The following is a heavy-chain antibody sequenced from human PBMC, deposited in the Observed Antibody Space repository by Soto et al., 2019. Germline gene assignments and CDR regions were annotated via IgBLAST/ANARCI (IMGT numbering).Heavy chain of an antibody. CDR1: GYSFTSYW. J-gene: IGHJ6*02. CDR2: IYPGDSDT. CDR3: TRWTVAGTPGLGHFYYTMDV. Sequence: LGESLKISYKGSGYSFTSYWIGWVRQMPGKGLEWMGIIYPGDSDTRYSPSFQGQVTISRDESKSSAYLEMNDLETEDTAVYYCTRWTVAGTPGLGHFYYTMDVWGQGTTVTVSS. D-gene: IGHD6-13*01. V-gene: IGHV5-51*01.